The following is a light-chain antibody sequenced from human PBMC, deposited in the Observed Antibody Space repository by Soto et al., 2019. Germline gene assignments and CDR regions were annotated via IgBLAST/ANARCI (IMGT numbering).Light chain of an antibody. J-gene: IGLJ3*02. CDR2: EVT. Sequence: QSALTQPASVSGSPGQTITISCTGTSSDVGGWDYVSWYQHHPGKAPKVMVYEVTNRPSGVSDRFSGSKSGNTASLSISGLQAEDEADYYCASFSSSNTWVFGGGTKLPS. CDR3: ASFSSSNTWV. CDR1: SSDVGGWDY. V-gene: IGLV2-14*01.